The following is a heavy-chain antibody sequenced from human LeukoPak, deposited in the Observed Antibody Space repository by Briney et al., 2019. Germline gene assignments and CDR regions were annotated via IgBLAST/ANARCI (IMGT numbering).Heavy chain of an antibody. J-gene: IGHJ6*02. CDR1: GGSIRSYY. CDR2: IYYSGST. CDR3: ARELGATVVNYGMDV. V-gene: IGHV4-59*01. Sequence: KPSETLSLTCTVSGGSIRSYYWSWIRQPPGKGLEWIGYIYYSGSTNYNPSLKSRVTISVATPKNQLSLKLTSVTAADTAVYYCARELGATVVNYGMDVWGQGTTVTVSS. D-gene: IGHD4-23*01.